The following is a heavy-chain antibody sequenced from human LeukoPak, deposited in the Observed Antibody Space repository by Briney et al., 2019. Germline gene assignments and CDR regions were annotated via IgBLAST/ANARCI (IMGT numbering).Heavy chain of an antibody. CDR1: GDSISSSSYY. CDR2: IYCSGST. J-gene: IGHJ6*03. Sequence: SETLSLTCTVSGDSISSSSYYWGWIRQPPGQGLEWRGSIYCSGSTYYNPSLKRRVTISVDTSKNQFSLKLSSVTAADTAVYYCASRRGEYYYYYYMDVWGKGTTVTVSS. CDR3: ASRRGEYYYYYYMDV. V-gene: IGHV4-39*01. D-gene: IGHD3-3*01.